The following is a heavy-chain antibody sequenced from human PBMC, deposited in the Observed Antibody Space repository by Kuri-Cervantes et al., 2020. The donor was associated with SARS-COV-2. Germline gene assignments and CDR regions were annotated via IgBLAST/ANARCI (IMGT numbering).Heavy chain of an antibody. CDR1: GFTFSNAW. CDR3: AKFYHSSSWYGDAFDI. D-gene: IGHD6-13*01. CDR2: IKSKTDGGTT. Sequence: GESLKISCAASGFTFSNAWMSWVRQAPGKGLEWVGRIKSKTDGGTTDYAAPVKGRFTISRDDSKNTLYLQMNSLKTEDTAVYYCAKFYHSSSWYGDAFDIWGQGTMVTVSS. J-gene: IGHJ3*02. V-gene: IGHV3-15*01.